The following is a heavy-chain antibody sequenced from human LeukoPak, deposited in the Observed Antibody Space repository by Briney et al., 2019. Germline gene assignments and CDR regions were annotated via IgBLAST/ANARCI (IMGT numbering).Heavy chain of an antibody. Sequence: PGGSLRLSCAASGFTFSNAWMNWVRQAPGKGLEWVGRIKSKTDGGTTDYAAPVKGRFTISRDDSKNTLYLQMNSLKTEDTAVYYVVWFGDIGGDYFDYWGQGTLVTVSS. J-gene: IGHJ4*02. V-gene: IGHV3-15*01. D-gene: IGHD3-10*01. CDR1: GFTFSNAW. CDR2: IKSKTDGGTT. CDR3: VWFGDIGGDYFDY.